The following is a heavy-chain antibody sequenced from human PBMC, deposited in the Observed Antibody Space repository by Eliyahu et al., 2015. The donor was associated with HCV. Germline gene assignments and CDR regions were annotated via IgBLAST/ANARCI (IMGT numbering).Heavy chain of an antibody. CDR3: AKDLFLEWELAERGYYFDY. D-gene: IGHD1-26*01. CDR2: ISGSGGST. CDR1: GFXFSXYA. J-gene: IGHJ4*02. V-gene: IGHV3-23*01. Sequence: EVQLLESGGGLVQPGGSLRLXCXASGFXFSXYAXSWVRXAPGKGLEWVSXISGSGGSTYYADSVKGRFTISRDNSKNTLYLQMNSLRAEDTAVYYCAKDLFLEWELAERGYYFDYWGQGTLVTVSS.